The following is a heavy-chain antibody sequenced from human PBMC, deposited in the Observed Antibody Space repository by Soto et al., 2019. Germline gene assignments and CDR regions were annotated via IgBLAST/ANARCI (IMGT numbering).Heavy chain of an antibody. D-gene: IGHD6-13*01. CDR3: ARYRREAVAGYTLDN. CDR1: GGSISSNY. V-gene: IGHV4-59*01. J-gene: IGHJ4*02. Sequence: PSETLSLTCTISGGSISSNYWTWIRQPPGKGLEWIGYVYNSGSTNYNPSLKSRVTISEDTSKSQFSLKVNSMTAADTAVYYCARYRREAVAGYTLDNWGQGILVTVSS. CDR2: VYNSGST.